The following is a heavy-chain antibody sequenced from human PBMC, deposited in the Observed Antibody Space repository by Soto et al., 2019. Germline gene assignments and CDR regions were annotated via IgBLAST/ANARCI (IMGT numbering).Heavy chain of an antibody. Sequence: QVQLVQSGAEVKKPGSSVKVSCKASGGTFSSYAISWVRQAPGQGLEWMGGIIPIFGTANYAQKFQGRVTITADESTSTAYMAPSSLRSEDTAVYYCARACISTSCYVRFGWFDPWGQGTLVTVSS. D-gene: IGHD2-2*01. CDR3: ARACISTSCYVRFGWFDP. V-gene: IGHV1-69*12. CDR2: IIPIFGTA. CDR1: GGTFSSYA. J-gene: IGHJ5*02.